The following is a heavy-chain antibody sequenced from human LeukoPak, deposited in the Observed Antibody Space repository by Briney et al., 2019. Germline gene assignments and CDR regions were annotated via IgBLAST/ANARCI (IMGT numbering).Heavy chain of an antibody. CDR3: AIPPDYYYYGMDV. CDR2: ISGSGGST. J-gene: IGHJ6*02. V-gene: IGHV3-23*01. D-gene: IGHD2-2*02. Sequence: GGSLRLSCAASGFTFSSYAMSWVRQAPGKGLEWVSAISGSGGSTYYADSVKGRFTISRDNSKNTLYLQMNSLRAEDTAVYYCAIPPDYYYYGMDVWGQGTTVTVSS. CDR1: GFTFSSYA.